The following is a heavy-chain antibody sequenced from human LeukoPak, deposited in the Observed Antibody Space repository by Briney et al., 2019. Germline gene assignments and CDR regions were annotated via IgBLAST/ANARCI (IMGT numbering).Heavy chain of an antibody. J-gene: IGHJ6*03. CDR3: ARDRYHPGSGWLGNYYYYMDV. CDR2: ISYDGSNK. D-gene: IGHD6-19*01. CDR1: GFTFSSYG. V-gene: IGHV3-30*03. Sequence: GGSLRLSCAASGFTFSSYGMHWVRQAPGKGLEWVAVISYDGSNKYYADSMKGRFTISRDNSKNTLYLQMNSLRAKDTAVYYCARDRYHPGSGWLGNYYYYMDVWGKGTTVTISS.